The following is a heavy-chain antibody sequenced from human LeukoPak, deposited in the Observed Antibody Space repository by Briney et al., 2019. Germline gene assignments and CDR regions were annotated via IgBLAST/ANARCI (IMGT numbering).Heavy chain of an antibody. CDR3: AKPYYYDSSGYPDY. D-gene: IGHD3-22*01. V-gene: IGHV3-23*01. J-gene: IGHJ4*02. CDR2: ISDSGDNT. Sequence: GGSLRLSCVASGFSLSSNGMSWVRQAPGKGLDWVSGISDSGDNTHYADSVRGRFTISRDISKNTLFLQMNSLRAEDTAVYYCAKPYYYDSSGYPDYWGQGTLVTVSS. CDR1: GFSLSSNG.